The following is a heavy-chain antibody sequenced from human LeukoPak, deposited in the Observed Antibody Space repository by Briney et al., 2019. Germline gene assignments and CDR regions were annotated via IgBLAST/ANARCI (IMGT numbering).Heavy chain of an antibody. D-gene: IGHD6-19*01. Sequence: GGSLRLSCAASGFTFSSYAMSWVRQAPGKGLEWVSAISGSGGSTYYADSVKGRFTMSRDNSKNTPYLQMNSLRAEDSAVYYCAKATFIVVAGTVIDNWGQGTLVTVSS. V-gene: IGHV3-23*01. J-gene: IGHJ4*02. CDR3: AKATFIVVAGTVIDN. CDR1: GFTFSSYA. CDR2: ISGSGGST.